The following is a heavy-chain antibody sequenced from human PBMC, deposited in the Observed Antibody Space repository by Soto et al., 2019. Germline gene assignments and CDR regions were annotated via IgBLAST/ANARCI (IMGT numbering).Heavy chain of an antibody. CDR3: ASVPN. V-gene: IGHV1-69*13. CDR1: GGSFSVQA. J-gene: IGHJ4*02. CDR2: IIPIFRTT. Sequence: ASVKVSCKASGGSFSVQAVSWVRQAPGQGLEWTGGIIPIFRTTNYARKFQGRLTITADESTSTASMDLTSLRSEDTDIDEGASVPNWGQGTLVTVSS.